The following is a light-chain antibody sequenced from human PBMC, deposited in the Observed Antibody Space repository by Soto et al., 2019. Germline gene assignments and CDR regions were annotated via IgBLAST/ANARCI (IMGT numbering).Light chain of an antibody. CDR3: QQSYSTPPT. J-gene: IGKJ1*01. CDR1: QSISTY. CDR2: TAS. Sequence: DIQMTQSPSSLSASVGDRVTITCRASQSISTYLNWYQHKPGKAPKLLIYTASSLQSGVLSRFSSSGSGTDFTLTISSLQPEDVANYYCQQSYSTPPTFGQGTKVEIK. V-gene: IGKV1-39*01.